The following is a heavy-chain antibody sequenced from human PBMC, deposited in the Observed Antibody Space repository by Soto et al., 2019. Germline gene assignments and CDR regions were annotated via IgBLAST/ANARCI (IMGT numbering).Heavy chain of an antibody. CDR1: GFTFSSYG. CDR3: AGDWSSGYSDI. D-gene: IGHD3-22*01. J-gene: IGHJ3*02. V-gene: IGHV3-33*01. CDR2: IWHDGSNK. Sequence: PGGSLRLSCTASGFTFSSYGIHWVRQAPGKGLEWVALIWHDGSNKYYSDSVKGRFTISRDNSKNTLYLQMNSLRAEDTAVYYCAGDWSSGYSDIWGQGTTVTVSS.